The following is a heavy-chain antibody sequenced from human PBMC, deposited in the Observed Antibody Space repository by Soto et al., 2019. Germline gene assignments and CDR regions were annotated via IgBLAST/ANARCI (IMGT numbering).Heavy chain of an antibody. Sequence: QIQLVQSGAEMKKPGSSVKVSCRSGGDTFSSYTVSWVRQAPGQGLEWMGRVIPVLGVTNYARKFQGRVSITAEKSTSTAYMEMRSLRSEDSGVYYCARRRYCGADCYSQSYYGMDVWGQGTTVTVSS. J-gene: IGHJ6*02. V-gene: IGHV1-69*02. CDR3: ARRRYCGADCYSQSYYGMDV. D-gene: IGHD2-21*02. CDR1: GDTFSSYT. CDR2: VIPVLGVT.